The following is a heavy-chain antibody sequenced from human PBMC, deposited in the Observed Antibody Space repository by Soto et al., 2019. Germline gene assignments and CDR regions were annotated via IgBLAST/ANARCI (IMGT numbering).Heavy chain of an antibody. CDR3: ERDLNSGYDSDAFDI. CDR1: GFTFSSYG. D-gene: IGHD5-12*01. V-gene: IGHV3-33*01. CDR2: IWYDGSNK. Sequence: QVQLVESGGGVVQPGRSLRLSCAASGFTFSSYGMHWFRQAPGKGLEWVAVIWYDGSNKYYADSVKGRFTISRDNSKNTLYLQMNSLRAEDTAVYYCERDLNSGYDSDAFDIWGQGTMVTVSS. J-gene: IGHJ3*02.